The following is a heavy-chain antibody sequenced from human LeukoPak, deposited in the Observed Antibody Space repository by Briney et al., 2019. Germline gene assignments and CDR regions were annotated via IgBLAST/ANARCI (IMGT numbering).Heavy chain of an antibody. V-gene: IGHV3-23*01. CDR1: GFTFSNYG. Sequence: GGSLRLSCAASGFTFSNYGMSWVRQAPGKGLEWVSAISGTSGSTYNADSVKGRFTISRDNSKNTVYLQMNSLRAEDTAVYYCAKDKGLYYFDYCGQGTLVTVSS. CDR3: AKDKGLYYFDY. CDR2: ISGTSGST. J-gene: IGHJ4*02.